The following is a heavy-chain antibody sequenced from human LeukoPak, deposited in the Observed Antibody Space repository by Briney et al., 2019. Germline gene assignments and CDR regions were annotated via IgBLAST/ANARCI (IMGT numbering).Heavy chain of an antibody. CDR3: ARGTITTVTDS. CDR2: IYLRGNT. D-gene: IGHD4-17*01. Sequence: SETLSLTCAISGGSITSSNWWTWVRQPPGKGLEWVGEIYLRGNTNYNPTLESRVSISVDESKTQLSLRLESVTAADTAVYYCARGTITTVTDSWGPGTLVTVSS. CDR1: GGSITSSNW. V-gene: IGHV4-4*02. J-gene: IGHJ4*02.